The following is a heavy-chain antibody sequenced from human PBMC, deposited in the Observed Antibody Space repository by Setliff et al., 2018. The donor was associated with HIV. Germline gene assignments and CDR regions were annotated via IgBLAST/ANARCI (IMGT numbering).Heavy chain of an antibody. Sequence: PSETLSLTCAVYGGSFIDHYWTWIRQPPGKGLEWIGEINHSGNVDSNPSLKSRVIISVDTSKNQFSLKLTSVTVADAAVYLCAREQWLVTRGYFDSWGQGIMVTVSS. D-gene: IGHD6-19*01. J-gene: IGHJ4*02. V-gene: IGHV4-34*01. CDR1: GGSFIDHY. CDR2: INHSGNV. CDR3: AREQWLVTRGYFDS.